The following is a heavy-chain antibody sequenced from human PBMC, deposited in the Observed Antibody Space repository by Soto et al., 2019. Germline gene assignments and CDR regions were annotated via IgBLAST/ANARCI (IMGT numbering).Heavy chain of an antibody. CDR2: VQYGGST. V-gene: IGHV4-61*01. Sequence: QVQLQESGPGLVKPSETLSLTCTVSGDSVNSANFHWSWIRQPPGRGLEWIGRVQYGGSTNCNSSLKSRVTISIDTSENQFSLTLNSVTAADTAVYFCAFYTAGGGGDGDWGQGTLVTVSS. CDR3: AFYTAGGGGDGD. CDR1: GDSVNSANFH. D-gene: IGHD5-18*01. J-gene: IGHJ4*02.